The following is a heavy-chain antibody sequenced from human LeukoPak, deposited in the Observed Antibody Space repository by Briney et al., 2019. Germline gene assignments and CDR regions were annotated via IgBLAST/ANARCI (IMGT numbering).Heavy chain of an antibody. CDR2: ISSGGSTI. Sequence: GGSLRLSCAVSGFTFSDYYMSWIRQAPGKGLEWVSYISSGGSTISHADSVKGRFTISRDNAENSLYLQMNSLKAEDTALYYCAKDMQTLWSGYYTHWGQGTLVTVSS. D-gene: IGHD3-3*01. J-gene: IGHJ4*02. CDR1: GFTFSDYY. CDR3: AKDMQTLWSGYYTH. V-gene: IGHV3-11*01.